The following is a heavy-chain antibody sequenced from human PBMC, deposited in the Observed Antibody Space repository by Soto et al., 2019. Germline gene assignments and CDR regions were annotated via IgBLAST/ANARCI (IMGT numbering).Heavy chain of an antibody. CDR2: IYYSGTT. Sequence: SVECAASGGVNGRVDYYCSRIRQHTRKGLEWIGYIYYSGTTYYNPSLKSRVTISVDTSKNQFSLKLSSVTAADTAVYYCARANSGGETQHSDSSAYLD. V-gene: IGHV4-30-4*01. CDR1: GGVNGRVDYY. J-gene: IGHJ4*01. CDR3: ARANSGGETQHSDSSAYLD. D-gene: IGHD3-22*01.